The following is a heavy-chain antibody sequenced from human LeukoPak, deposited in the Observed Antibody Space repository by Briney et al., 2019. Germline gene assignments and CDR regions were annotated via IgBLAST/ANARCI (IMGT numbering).Heavy chain of an antibody. V-gene: IGHV3-7*01. Sequence: GGSLRLPCAASGFTFSSYAMSWVRQAPGKGLEWVAYIKKTGSETYYVDSVKGRFTITRDNTRNSVFLQMYSVTAEDTGVYFWAREDGYCGGGTCYSYFAPWGQGPLVTVSA. D-gene: IGHD2-15*01. CDR3: AREDGYCGGGTCYSYFAP. CDR1: GFTFSSYA. CDR2: IKKTGSET. J-gene: IGHJ5*02.